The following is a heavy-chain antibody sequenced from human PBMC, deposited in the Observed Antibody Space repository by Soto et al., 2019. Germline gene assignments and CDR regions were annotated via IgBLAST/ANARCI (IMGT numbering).Heavy chain of an antibody. CDR3: AKDLDDVLLKAYAITGLDS. D-gene: IGHD2-8*01. CDR2: ISGRDGST. Sequence: GGSLRLSCAASGFTFSIYAMNWVRQAPGKGLEWVSTISGRDGSTYYADSVNGRFTISSDVSKNTLYLQMHSLRADDTAIYYCAKDLDDVLLKAYAITGLDSWGQGTLVTVSS. J-gene: IGHJ4*02. CDR1: GFTFSIYA. V-gene: IGHV3-23*01.